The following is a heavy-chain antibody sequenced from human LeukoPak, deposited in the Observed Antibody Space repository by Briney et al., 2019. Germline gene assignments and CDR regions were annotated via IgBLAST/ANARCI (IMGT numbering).Heavy chain of an antibody. Sequence: GGSLRLSCAASGFTFSSYAMSWVRQAPGKGLEWVAVISYDGSNKYYADSVKGRFTISRDNSKNTLYLQMNSLRAEDTAVYYCAKPYGDEGGYFDYWGQGTLVTVSS. CDR3: AKPYGDEGGYFDY. CDR1: GFTFSSYA. V-gene: IGHV3-30*18. D-gene: IGHD4-17*01. J-gene: IGHJ4*02. CDR2: ISYDGSNK.